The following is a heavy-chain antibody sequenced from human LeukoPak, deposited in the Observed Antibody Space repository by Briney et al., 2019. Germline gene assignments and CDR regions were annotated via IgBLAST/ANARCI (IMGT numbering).Heavy chain of an antibody. D-gene: IGHD6-13*01. CDR2: IYTSGST. CDR3: ARVLVGPSSSWYYFDY. Sequence: SETLSLTCTVSGGSISSGSYYWSWIRQPAGKGLEWIGRIYTSGSTNYNPSLKSRVTISVDTSKNQFSLKLSSVTAADTAVYYCARVLVGPSSSWYYFDYWGQGTLVTVSS. V-gene: IGHV4-61*02. J-gene: IGHJ4*02. CDR1: GGSISSGSYY.